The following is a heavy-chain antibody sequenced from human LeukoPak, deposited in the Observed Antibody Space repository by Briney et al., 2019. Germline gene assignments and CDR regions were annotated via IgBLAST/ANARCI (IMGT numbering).Heavy chain of an antibody. CDR1: GGSFSGYY. Sequence: SETLSLTCAVYGGSFSGYYWSWIRQPPGKGLECIGEINHSGSTNYNPSLKSRVTISVDTSKNQFSLKLSSVTAADTAVYYCAREGVVVPAAPYYYYGMDVWGKGTTVTVSS. V-gene: IGHV4-34*01. D-gene: IGHD2-2*01. CDR3: AREGVVVPAAPYYYYGMDV. J-gene: IGHJ6*04. CDR2: INHSGST.